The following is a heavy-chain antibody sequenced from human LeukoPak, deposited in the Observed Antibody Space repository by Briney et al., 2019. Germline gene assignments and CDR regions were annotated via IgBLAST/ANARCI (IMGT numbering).Heavy chain of an antibody. J-gene: IGHJ6*02. D-gene: IGHD3-3*01. CDR1: GYTFTSYY. Sequence: GASVKVSCKASGYTFTSYYMHWVRQAPGQGLEWMGIINPSGGSTSYAQKFQGRVTMTRDTFTSTVYMELSSLRSEDTAVYYCAQATYYDFWSGYQLAHYYYYGMDVWGQGTTVTVSS. V-gene: IGHV1-46*01. CDR3: AQATYYDFWSGYQLAHYYYYGMDV. CDR2: INPSGGST.